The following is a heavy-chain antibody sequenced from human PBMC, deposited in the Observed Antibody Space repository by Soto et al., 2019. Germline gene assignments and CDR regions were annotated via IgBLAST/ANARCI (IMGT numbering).Heavy chain of an antibody. V-gene: IGHV1-69*01. D-gene: IGHD3-16*01. Sequence: VQLEQSETDVRKPGSSVKLSCKTSGDSFNDYAISWVRHAAGQGLEWMGGIIPISNLVRYADTFQGSVPISSTDATGTAYLEVTRLRSEDTATYDCATATESTPGGRLDVWGLGTTVSVSS. CDR3: ATATESTPGGRLDV. CDR2: IIPISNLV. J-gene: IGHJ6*02. CDR1: GDSFNDYA.